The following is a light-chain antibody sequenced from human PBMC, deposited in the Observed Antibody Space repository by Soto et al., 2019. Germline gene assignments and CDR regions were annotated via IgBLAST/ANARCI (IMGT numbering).Light chain of an antibody. J-gene: IGLJ2*01. V-gene: IGLV1-47*01. Sequence: QSVLTQPPSPSGTPGQRVTISCSGSSSNIGSNYVYWYQQLPGTAPKLLTYRNNQRPTGVPDRFSGSKSGTSASLAISGLRSEDEADYYCAAWDDSLSGVIFGGGTKLTVL. CDR2: RNN. CDR1: SSNIGSNY. CDR3: AAWDDSLSGVI.